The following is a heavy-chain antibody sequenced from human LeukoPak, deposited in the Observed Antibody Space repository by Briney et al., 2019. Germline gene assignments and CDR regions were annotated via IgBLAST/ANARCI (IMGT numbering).Heavy chain of an antibody. CDR1: GYTLTRYG. CDR3: ARVVRKIFGVVIFDY. J-gene: IGHJ4*02. Sequence: ASVKVSCKASGYTLTRYGISWVRQAPGRGLEWMGWISAYNGNTNYAQKLQGRVTMTTDTSTSTAYMELRSLRSDDTAVYYCARVVRKIFGVVIFDYWGQATLVTVSS. CDR2: ISAYNGNT. V-gene: IGHV1-18*01. D-gene: IGHD3-3*01.